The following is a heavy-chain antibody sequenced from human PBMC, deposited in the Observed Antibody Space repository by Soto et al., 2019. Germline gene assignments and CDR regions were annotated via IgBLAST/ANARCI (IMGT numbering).Heavy chain of an antibody. J-gene: IGHJ4*02. V-gene: IGHV3-73*02. CDR2: IRKKVNNYAT. D-gene: IGHD5-18*01. Sequence: EVQLVESGGGLVQPGGSLKLSCAASGFIFTDSAIHWIRQASGKGPEWVGRIRKKVNNYATLYAASVKGRFTISRDDSTNTAYLQMNSLKTEDTAVYYCTRRRDWTAMDPLDYWGQGTLVTVSS. CDR3: TRRRDWTAMDPLDY. CDR1: GFIFTDSA.